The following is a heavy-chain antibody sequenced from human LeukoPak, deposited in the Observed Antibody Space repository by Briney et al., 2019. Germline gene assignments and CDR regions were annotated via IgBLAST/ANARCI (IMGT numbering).Heavy chain of an antibody. V-gene: IGHV3-33*01. Sequence: GGSLRLSCAASGFTFSSYGMHWVRQAPGKGLEWVAVIWYDGSNKYYADSVKGRFTISGDNSKNTLYLQMNSLRAEDTAVYYCARDVSRSYYDFWSGNYYYYGMDVWGQGTTVTVSS. J-gene: IGHJ6*02. D-gene: IGHD3-3*01. CDR2: IWYDGSNK. CDR1: GFTFSSYG. CDR3: ARDVSRSYYDFWSGNYYYYGMDV.